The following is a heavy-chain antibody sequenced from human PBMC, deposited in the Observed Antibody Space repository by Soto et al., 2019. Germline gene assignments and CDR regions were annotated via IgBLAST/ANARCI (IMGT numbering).Heavy chain of an antibody. V-gene: IGHV3-33*01. Sequence: GGSLRLSCETSGFSFSVYGMHWVRQAPGKGLEWVSVIWYDASKQFYAASVEGRFTISRDNSKAILYLQMNSLRAEDTAVYYCAAWAEGATEVHWGQGTLVTV. CDR1: GFSFSVYG. CDR2: IWYDASKQ. J-gene: IGHJ4*02. CDR3: AAWAEGATEVH. D-gene: IGHD2-15*01.